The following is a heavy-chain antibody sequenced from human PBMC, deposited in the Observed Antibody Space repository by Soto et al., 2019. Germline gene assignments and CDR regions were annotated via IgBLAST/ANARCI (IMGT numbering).Heavy chain of an antibody. CDR1: GCTFRSDA. V-gene: IGHV3-23*01. CDR3: AKQITIFGVTYYGMDV. CDR2: ISGSGGST. Sequence: LRLSCAASGCTFRSDAMSWVRQAPGKGLEWVSAISGSGGSTYYADSVKGRFTISRDNSKNTLYLQMNSLRAEDTAVYYCAKQITIFGVTYYGMDVWGQGTTVTVSS. D-gene: IGHD3-3*01. J-gene: IGHJ6*02.